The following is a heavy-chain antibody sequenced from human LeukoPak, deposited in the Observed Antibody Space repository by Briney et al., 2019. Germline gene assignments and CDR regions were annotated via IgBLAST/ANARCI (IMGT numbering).Heavy chain of an antibody. Sequence: GESLKISCKGSGYSFTSYWIGWVRQMPGKGLEWMGIIYPGDSDTRYSPSFQGQVTISADKSISTAYLQWSSLKASDTAMYYCVRQGSDSSGYYTNFDYWGQGTLVTVSS. J-gene: IGHJ4*02. CDR1: GYSFTSYW. CDR2: IYPGDSDT. D-gene: IGHD3-22*01. V-gene: IGHV5-51*01. CDR3: VRQGSDSSGYYTNFDY.